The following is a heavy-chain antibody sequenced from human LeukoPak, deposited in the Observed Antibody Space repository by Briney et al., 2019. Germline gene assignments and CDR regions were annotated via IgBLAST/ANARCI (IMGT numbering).Heavy chain of an antibody. CDR2: IYSGGST. CDR3: ASSIPLGATDY. CDR1: GFTVSSNY. D-gene: IGHD1-26*01. J-gene: IGHJ4*02. Sequence: GGSLRLSCAASGFTVSSNYMSWVRQAPGKGLEWVSVIYSGGSTYYVDSVKGRFTISRDNSKNTLYLQMNSLRAEDTAVYYCASSIPLGATDYWGQGTLVTVSS. V-gene: IGHV3-66*01.